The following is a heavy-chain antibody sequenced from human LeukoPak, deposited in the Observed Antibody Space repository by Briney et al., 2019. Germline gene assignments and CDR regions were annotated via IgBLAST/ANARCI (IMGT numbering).Heavy chain of an antibody. Sequence: GSLRLSCADSGFTFSNAWMSWIRQPAGKGLEWIGRIYARGSTNYNPSLKSRVTISVDASKNQFSLKLSSVTAADTAVYYCARASWPGSYKDSNWFDPWGQGTLVTVSS. D-gene: IGHD3-10*01. V-gene: IGHV4-4*07. CDR2: IYARGST. J-gene: IGHJ5*02. CDR3: ARASWPGSYKDSNWFDP. CDR1: GFTFSNAW.